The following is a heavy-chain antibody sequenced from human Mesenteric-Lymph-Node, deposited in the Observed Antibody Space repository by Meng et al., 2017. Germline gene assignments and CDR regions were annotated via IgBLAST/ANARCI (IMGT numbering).Heavy chain of an antibody. CDR1: GFTFSSYE. CDR3: ARAEYGGYCSGGSCYHPDY. V-gene: IGHV3-48*03. D-gene: IGHD2-15*01. CDR2: ISSSGSTI. Sequence: GESLKISCAASGFTFSSYEMNWVRQAPGKGLEWVSYISSSGSTIYYADSVKGRFTISRDNAQNSLYLQMNSLRAEDTAVYYCARAEYGGYCSGGSCYHPDYWGQGTLVTVSS. J-gene: IGHJ4*02.